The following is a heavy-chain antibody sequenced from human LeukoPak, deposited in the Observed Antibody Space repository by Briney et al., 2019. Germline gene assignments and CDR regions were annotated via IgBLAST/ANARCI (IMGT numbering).Heavy chain of an antibody. V-gene: IGHV3-7*03. J-gene: IGHJ4*02. CDR3: ARTLRGGGALDY. Sequence: GGSLRLSCAASGFTFSNYWLNWVRQAPGKGLEWVANIKEDGSEKYYVDSVKGRFTISRDNAKNSLFLQMNSLRAEDAAVYYCARTLRGGGALDYWGQGTLVTVSS. CDR1: GFTFSNYW. D-gene: IGHD3-16*01. CDR2: IKEDGSEK.